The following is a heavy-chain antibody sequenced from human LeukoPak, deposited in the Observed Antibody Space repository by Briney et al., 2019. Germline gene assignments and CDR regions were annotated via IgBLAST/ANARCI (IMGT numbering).Heavy chain of an antibody. CDR3: ARDRDSRWDFDL. Sequence: GGSLRLSCAASGFTSSTYWMSWVRQAPGKGLEWVASIKQDGSETYYVDSVKGRFTLSRDNAKNSLYLQMNSLRADDTAVYYCARDRDSRWDFDLWGRGTLVTASS. D-gene: IGHD3-22*01. V-gene: IGHV3-7*01. CDR2: IKQDGSET. J-gene: IGHJ2*01. CDR1: GFTSSTYW.